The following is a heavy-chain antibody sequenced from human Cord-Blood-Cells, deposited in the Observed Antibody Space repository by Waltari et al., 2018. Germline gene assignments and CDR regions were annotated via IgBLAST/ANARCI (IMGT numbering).Heavy chain of an antibody. Sequence: SSYAISWVRQAPGQGLEWMGGIIPIFGTANYAQKFQGRVTITADESTSTAYMELSSLRSEDTAVYYCARRLSYSNNGSDAFDIWGQGTMVTVSS. CDR1: SSYA. CDR3: ARRLSYSNNGSDAFDI. CDR2: IIPIFGTA. D-gene: IGHD4-4*01. J-gene: IGHJ3*02. V-gene: IGHV1-69*01.